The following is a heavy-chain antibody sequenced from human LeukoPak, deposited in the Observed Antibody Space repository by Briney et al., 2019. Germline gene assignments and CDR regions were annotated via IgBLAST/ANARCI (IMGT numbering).Heavy chain of an antibody. CDR3: ARTKSSWFDP. D-gene: IGHD2-8*01. CDR1: GDSISTAGYS. V-gene: IGHV4-30-4*07. CDR2: IYYSGST. Sequence: SQTLSLTCAVSGDSISTAGYSWSWIRQPPGKGLEWIGYIYYSGSTYHNPSLKSRVSISVDTSKNQFSLKLSSVTAADTAVYYCARTKSSWFDPWGQGTLVTVSS. J-gene: IGHJ5*02.